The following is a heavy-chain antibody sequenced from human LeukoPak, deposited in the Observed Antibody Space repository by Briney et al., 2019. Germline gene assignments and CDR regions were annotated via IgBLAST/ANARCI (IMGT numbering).Heavy chain of an antibody. CDR3: ASYPVGYYTDA. Sequence: GWSLRLSCAASGFTFRIYWMILGLEAPGKGLEGVDNINQDGTPTSYVPSVKGRFTNYRDNATSSLYLQVNSPRDEDPAMYYCASYPVGYYTDAWGKGRTLTVSS. V-gene: IGHV3-7*01. J-gene: IGHJ6*03. CDR1: GFTFRIYW. D-gene: IGHD1-26*01. CDR2: INQDGTPT.